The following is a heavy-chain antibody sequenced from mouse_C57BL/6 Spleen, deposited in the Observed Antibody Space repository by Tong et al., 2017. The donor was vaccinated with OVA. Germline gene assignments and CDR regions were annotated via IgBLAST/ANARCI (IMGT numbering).Heavy chain of an antibody. CDR2: ISSGGSYT. CDR3: ASLITTVVAKGAWFAY. D-gene: IGHD1-1*01. CDR1: GFTFSSYG. V-gene: IGHV5-6*01. Sequence: EVQLQESGGGLVKPGGSLKLSCAASGFTFSSYGMSWVRQTPDKRLEWVATISSGGSYTYYPDSVKGRFTISRDNAKNTLYLQMSSLKSEDTAMYYCASLITTVVAKGAWFAYWGQGTLVTVSA. J-gene: IGHJ3*01.